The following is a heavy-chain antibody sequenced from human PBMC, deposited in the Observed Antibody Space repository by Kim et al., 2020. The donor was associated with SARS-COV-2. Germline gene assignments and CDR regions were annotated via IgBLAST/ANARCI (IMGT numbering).Heavy chain of an antibody. CDR1: GYTFTSYS. D-gene: IGHD6-13*01. CDR2: ISAYSVNT. CDR3: ARAPPYSSSWSYAFDL. Sequence: VKVSCKASGYTFTSYSISWVRQAPGQGLEWMGWISAYSVNTNYAQKLQGRVTMTTDTSTSTAYMELRSLRSDDTAVYYCARAPPYSSSWSYAFDLWGQGTMVTVSS. J-gene: IGHJ3*01. V-gene: IGHV1-18*01.